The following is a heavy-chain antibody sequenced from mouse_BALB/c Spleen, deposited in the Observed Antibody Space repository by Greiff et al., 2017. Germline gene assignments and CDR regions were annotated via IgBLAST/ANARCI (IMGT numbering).Heavy chain of an antibody. CDR3: NALSTMITSYYFDY. J-gene: IGHJ2*01. CDR1: GFNIKDYY. Sequence: VQLQQSGAELVRSGASVKLSCTASGFNIKDYYMHWVKQRPEQGLEWIGWIDPENGDTEYAPKFQGKATMTADTSSNTAYLQLSSLTSEDTAVYYGNALSTMITSYYFDYWGQGTTLTVSS. D-gene: IGHD2-4*01. CDR2: IDPENGDT. V-gene: IGHV14-4*02.